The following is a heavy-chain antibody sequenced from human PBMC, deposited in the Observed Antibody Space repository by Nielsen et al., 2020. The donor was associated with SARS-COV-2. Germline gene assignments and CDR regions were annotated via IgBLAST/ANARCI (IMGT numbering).Heavy chain of an antibody. CDR1: GFTFSSYA. Sequence: GESLKISCAASGFTFSSYAMHWVRQAPGKGLEWVAVISYDGSNQYYADSVKGRFTISRDNSKNTLYLQMNSLRAEDTAVYYCAKDPPAYTWGQGTLVTVSS. D-gene: IGHD2-2*01. V-gene: IGHV3-30-3*02. J-gene: IGHJ5*02. CDR2: ISYDGSNQ. CDR3: AKDPPAYT.